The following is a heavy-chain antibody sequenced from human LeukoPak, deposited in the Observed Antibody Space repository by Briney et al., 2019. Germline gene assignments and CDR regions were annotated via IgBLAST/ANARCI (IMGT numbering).Heavy chain of an antibody. CDR2: IIPIFGTA. J-gene: IGHJ4*02. D-gene: IGHD3-22*01. CDR3: ARGGQVGPSGYSFGDDY. V-gene: IGHV1-69*13. Sequence: GASVKVSCKASGGTFSSYAISWVRQAPGQGLEWMGGIIPIFGTANYAQKFQGRVTITADESTSTAYMELSSLRSEDTAVYYCARGGQVGPSGYSFGDDYWGQGTLVTVSS. CDR1: GGTFSSYA.